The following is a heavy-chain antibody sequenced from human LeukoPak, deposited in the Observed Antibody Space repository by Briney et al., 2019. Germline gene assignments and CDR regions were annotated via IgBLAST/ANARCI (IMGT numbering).Heavy chain of an antibody. D-gene: IGHD2-2*01. V-gene: IGHV3-48*03. CDR1: GLSISDFE. J-gene: IGHJ3*01. Sequence: GGSLRHSCLASGLSISDFEVNWVRQTPAKGLEWLSYIGNRGSPTYYADSVKGRFTISRDNANNLVFLQMNSLRADDTGVYFCASRNGNLIGLVPDAISLVHAFSVWRQGTVVAVSS. CDR2: IGNRGSPT. CDR3: ASRNGNLIGLVPDAISLVHAFSV.